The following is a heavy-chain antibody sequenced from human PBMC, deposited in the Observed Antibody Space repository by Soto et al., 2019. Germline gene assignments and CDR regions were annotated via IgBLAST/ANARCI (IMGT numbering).Heavy chain of an antibody. D-gene: IGHD2-2*01. Sequence: PGGSLRLSCAASGFTLSNYAMNWVRQAPGKGLEWVSGISGSGDTTYYADSVKGRFTISRDNSKNTLYLQMNSLRAEDTAVYYCAKAPPLRYCSGTSCQRYFQQWGQGTLVTVSS. V-gene: IGHV3-23*01. CDR3: AKAPPLRYCSGTSCQRYFQQ. CDR1: GFTLSNYA. J-gene: IGHJ1*01. CDR2: ISGSGDTT.